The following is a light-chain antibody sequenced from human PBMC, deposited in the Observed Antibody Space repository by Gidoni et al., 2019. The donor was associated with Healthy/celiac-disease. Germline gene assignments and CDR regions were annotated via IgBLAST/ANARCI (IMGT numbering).Light chain of an antibody. CDR1: QSISSY. CDR3: QQSYSTPYT. V-gene: IGKV1-39*01. CDR2: AAS. Sequence: IRMTQSPSSLSASVGDRVTITCRASQSISSYLNWYQQKPGKAPKLLIDAASSLQSGVPSRFSGSGSGTDFTLTISSLQPEDFATYYCQQSYSTPYTFGQGTKLEIK. J-gene: IGKJ2*01.